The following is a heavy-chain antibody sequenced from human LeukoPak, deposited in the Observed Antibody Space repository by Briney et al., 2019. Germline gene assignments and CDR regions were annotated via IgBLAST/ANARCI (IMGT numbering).Heavy chain of an antibody. CDR2: INPNSGGT. J-gene: IGHJ5*02. CDR1: GYTFTGYY. Sequence: ASVKVSCKASGYTFTGYYMHWVRQAPGQGLEWMGWINPNSGGTNYAQKFQGRVTMTRDTSISTAYMELSRLRSDDTAVYYCAMYYYHSSGYYYSPWGQGTLVTVSS. D-gene: IGHD3-22*01. V-gene: IGHV1-2*02. CDR3: AMYYYHSSGYYYSP.